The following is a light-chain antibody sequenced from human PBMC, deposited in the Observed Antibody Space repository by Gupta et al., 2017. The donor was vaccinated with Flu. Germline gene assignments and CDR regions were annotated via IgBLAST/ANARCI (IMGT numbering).Light chain of an antibody. CDR3: QSYDSSPSGYYV. V-gene: IGLV1-40*01. CDR1: IPTFGAGYD. Sequence: QSVLTQPPSVSGAPGQRVPIACTGGIPTFGAGYDVHCFQQLPGAAPKLLIYGNNNRPSGVPERFSGSKSGTSASLAITGLQAEDEADYYCQSYDSSPSGYYVFGAGTKVTVL. CDR2: GNN. J-gene: IGLJ1*01.